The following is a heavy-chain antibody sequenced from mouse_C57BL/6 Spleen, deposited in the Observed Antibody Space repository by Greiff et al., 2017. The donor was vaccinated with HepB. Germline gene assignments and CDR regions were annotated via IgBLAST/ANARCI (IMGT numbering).Heavy chain of an antibody. CDR3: ATLYYEGYYYAMDY. CDR1: GYTFTSYW. CDR2: IYPGSGST. J-gene: IGHJ4*01. Sequence: QVHVKQPGAELVKPGASVKMSCKASGYTFTSYWITWVKQRPGQGLEWIGDIYPGSGSTNYNEKFKSKATLTVDTSSSTAYMQLSSLTSEDSAVYYCATLYYEGYYYAMDYWGQGTSVTVSS. V-gene: IGHV1-55*01. D-gene: IGHD2-4*01.